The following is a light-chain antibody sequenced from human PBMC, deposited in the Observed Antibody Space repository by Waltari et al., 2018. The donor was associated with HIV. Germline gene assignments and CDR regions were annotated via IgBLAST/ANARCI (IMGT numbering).Light chain of an antibody. J-gene: IGLJ3*02. CDR3: AVCDDTLSGHWV. CDR1: ISHIGRNP. Sequence: QSVVTQPASASGTPGQRVTISCFGSISHIGRNPVNWYQQVPGTAPKVLIYYNDQRPSGAPDRFPGSKSGAAASLAISGLQSEDEADYYCAVCDDTLSGHWVFGGGTKLTVL. V-gene: IGLV1-44*01. CDR2: YND.